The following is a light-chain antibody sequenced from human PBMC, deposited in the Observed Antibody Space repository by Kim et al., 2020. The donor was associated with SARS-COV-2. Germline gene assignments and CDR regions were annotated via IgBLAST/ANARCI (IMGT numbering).Light chain of an antibody. J-gene: IGLJ2*01. V-gene: IGLV3-1*01. Sequence: SYELTQPHSVSVSPGQTASITCSGDKLGDRYANWYRQKPGQSPVVVIYQDGHRPSGIPERFSGSSSGNTATLTINGTQAMDEADYYCQAWDSSVVVFGGG. CDR1: KLGDRY. CDR2: QDG. CDR3: QAWDSSVVV.